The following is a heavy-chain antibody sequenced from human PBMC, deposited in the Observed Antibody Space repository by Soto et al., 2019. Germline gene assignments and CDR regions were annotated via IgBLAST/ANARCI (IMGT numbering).Heavy chain of an antibody. J-gene: IGHJ6*03. CDR3: ARSYCSGGSCYFDYYYMDV. Sequence: GGSLRLSCAASGFTFSSYSMNWVRQAPGKGLEWVSYISSSSSTIYYADSVKGRFTISRANAKNSLYLQMNSLRAEDTAVYYCARSYCSGGSCYFDYYYMDVWGKGTTVTVSS. V-gene: IGHV3-48*01. CDR2: ISSSSSTI. D-gene: IGHD2-15*01. CDR1: GFTFSSYS.